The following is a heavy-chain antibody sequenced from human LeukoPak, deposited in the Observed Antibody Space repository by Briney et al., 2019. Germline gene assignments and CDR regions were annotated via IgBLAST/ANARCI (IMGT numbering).Heavy chain of an antibody. D-gene: IGHD3-22*01. CDR3: AKASSGYYSAILG. J-gene: IGHJ4*02. Sequence: GGSLRLSCAASGFTFDDYAMHWVRHAPGKGLEWVSGINWNSNNIDYADSVKGRFTISRDNGKNSLYLQMNRLRAEDTALYYCAKASSGYYSAILGWGQGTLVTVSS. CDR2: INWNSNNI. CDR1: GFTFDDYA. V-gene: IGHV3-9*01.